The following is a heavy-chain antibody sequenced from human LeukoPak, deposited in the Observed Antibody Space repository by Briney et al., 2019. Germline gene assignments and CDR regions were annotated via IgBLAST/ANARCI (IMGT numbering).Heavy chain of an antibody. CDR1: GFTFSSYS. D-gene: IGHD3-3*01. Sequence: GGSLRVSCAASGFTFSSYSMNWVRQAPGKGLEWVSSISSSSSYIYYADSVKGRFTISRDNAKNSLYLQMNSLRAEDTAVYYCARDRLPSYYDFWSGYYNGWFDPWGQGTLVTVSS. J-gene: IGHJ5*02. CDR2: ISSSSSYI. V-gene: IGHV3-21*01. CDR3: ARDRLPSYYDFWSGYYNGWFDP.